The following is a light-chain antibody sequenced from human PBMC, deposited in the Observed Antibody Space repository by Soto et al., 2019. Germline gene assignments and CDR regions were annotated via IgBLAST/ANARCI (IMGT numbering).Light chain of an antibody. V-gene: IGKV3-15*01. J-gene: IGKJ5*01. Sequence: EIVLTQSPATLSVSPGERATLSCRASQGISSLLAWYQQKPGQAPRLLIYAASTRAAGIPARFSGSGSGTDFTLTISSLQSEDFATYYCQQLFDSPITFGQGTRLEI. CDR3: QQLFDSPIT. CDR2: AAS. CDR1: QGISSL.